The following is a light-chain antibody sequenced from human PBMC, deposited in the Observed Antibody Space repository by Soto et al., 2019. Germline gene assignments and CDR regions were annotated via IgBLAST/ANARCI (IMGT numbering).Light chain of an antibody. CDR2: DSS. CDR3: QQYGSSPQT. V-gene: IGKV3-20*01. CDR1: QSVSSSY. Sequence: EIVLTQSPGTLSLSPGERATLSSIPSQSVSSSYLAWYKQKPGQAPRRLIYDSSIRATVIPDRFSRSVSGAVFTVNMSSLEPEDVALYYCQQYGSSPQTFGQGTKVDIK. J-gene: IGKJ1*01.